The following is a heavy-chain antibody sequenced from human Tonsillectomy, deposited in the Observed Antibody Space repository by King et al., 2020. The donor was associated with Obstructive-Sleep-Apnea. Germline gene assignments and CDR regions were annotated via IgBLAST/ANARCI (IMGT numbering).Heavy chain of an antibody. D-gene: IGHD6-19*01. CDR3: ATTGAVAEPFDY. CDR1: GFTFSAYS. Sequence: VQLVESGGGLVKPGGSLRLSCAASGFTFSAYSMNWVRQAPGKGLEWVSSISISSSYIYYADSVKGRFTISRDNAKNSLYLQMNSLRAEATAVYYCATTGAVAEPFDYWGQGTLVTVSS. J-gene: IGHJ4*02. CDR2: ISISSSYI. V-gene: IGHV3-21*01.